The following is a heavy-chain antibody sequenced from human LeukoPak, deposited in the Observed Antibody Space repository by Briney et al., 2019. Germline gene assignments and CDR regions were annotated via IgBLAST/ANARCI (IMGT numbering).Heavy chain of an antibody. J-gene: IGHJ4*02. CDR1: GGSISSSSYY. Sequence: SETLSLTCTVSGGSISSSSYYWGWIRQPPGKGLEWIGSIYYSGSTYYNPSLKSRVTISVDTSKNQFSLKLSSVTAADTAVYYCARHRPGTVTTTYFDYWGQGTLVTVSS. V-gene: IGHV4-39*01. CDR3: ARHRPGTVTTTYFDY. D-gene: IGHD4-17*01. CDR2: IYYSGST.